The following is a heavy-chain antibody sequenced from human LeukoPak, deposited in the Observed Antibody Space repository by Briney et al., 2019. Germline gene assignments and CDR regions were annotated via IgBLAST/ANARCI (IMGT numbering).Heavy chain of an antibody. CDR3: AKDFPQNAFDI. Sequence: HPGGSLRLSCAASGFTFSRNGMTWVRQAPGKGLEWVSAISGSGGSTYYADSVKGRFTISRDNSKNTLYLQMNSLRAEDTAVYYCAKDFPQNAFDIWGQGTMVTVSS. J-gene: IGHJ3*02. CDR1: GFTFSRNG. CDR2: ISGSGGST. V-gene: IGHV3-23*01.